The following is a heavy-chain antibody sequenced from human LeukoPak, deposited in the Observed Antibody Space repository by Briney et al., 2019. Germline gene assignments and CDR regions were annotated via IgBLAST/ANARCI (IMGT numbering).Heavy chain of an antibody. CDR2: IYTSGST. J-gene: IGHJ4*02. D-gene: IGHD4-17*01. CDR3: ARDNGDYRYDY. V-gene: IGHV4-61*02. CDR1: GGSISSGSYY. Sequence: PSETLSLTCTVSGGSISSGSYYWSWIRQPAGKGLEWIGRIYTSGSTNYNPSLKSRVTISVDTSKNQFSLKLSSVTAADTAVYYCARDNGDYRYDYWGQGTLVTVSS.